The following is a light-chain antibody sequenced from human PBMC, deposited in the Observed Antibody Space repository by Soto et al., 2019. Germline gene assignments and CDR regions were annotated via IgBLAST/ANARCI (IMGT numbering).Light chain of an antibody. J-gene: IGKJ1*01. V-gene: IGKV3-20*01. CDR3: QQYGTSPT. CDR1: QSVSSSY. CDR2: GAS. Sequence: EIVLTQSPGTLSLSPGERATLSCRASQSVSSSYLAWYQQKPGQAPRLLIYGASSRAAAIPDRFSGSGSGTDFTLTISRLDTEDFAVYYCQQYGTSPTFGQGPKVEIK.